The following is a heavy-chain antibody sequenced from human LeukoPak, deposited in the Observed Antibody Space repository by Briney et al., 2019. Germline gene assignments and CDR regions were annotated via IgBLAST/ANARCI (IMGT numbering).Heavy chain of an antibody. Sequence: ASVKVSYKASGYTFTGYYMHWVRQAPGQGLEWMGWINPNSGGTNYAQKFQGRVTMTRDTSISTAYMELSRLRSDDTAVYYCARVGRSIVVVTATFDYWGQGTLVTVSS. CDR3: ARVGRSIVVVTATFDY. CDR2: INPNSGGT. J-gene: IGHJ4*02. CDR1: GYTFTGYY. D-gene: IGHD2-21*02. V-gene: IGHV1-2*02.